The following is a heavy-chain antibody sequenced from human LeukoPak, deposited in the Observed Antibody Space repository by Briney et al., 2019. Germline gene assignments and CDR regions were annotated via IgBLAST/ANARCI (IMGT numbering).Heavy chain of an antibody. CDR2: IHHSKGT. CDR1: GESISDYY. J-gene: IGHJ4*02. D-gene: IGHD3-10*01. Sequence: ASETLSLTCAVYGESISDYYWTWIRQFPGKGLEWIGEIHHSKGTNYNPSLKSRLTMSVDRSKNQFSLKLSSVTAADTAIYYCVRATAAGSGRAFAYWAQGSLVPVSS. CDR3: VRATAAGSGRAFAY. V-gene: IGHV4-34*01.